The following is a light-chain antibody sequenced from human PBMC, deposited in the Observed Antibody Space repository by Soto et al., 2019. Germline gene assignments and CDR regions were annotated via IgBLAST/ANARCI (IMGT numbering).Light chain of an antibody. CDR3: LQDHSYPRT. J-gene: IGKJ1*01. CDR1: QDIRNE. Sequence: AIQMTQSPPSLSASVGDRVILTCRASQDIRNELGWYQQKPGKAPKLLIHATSNLQGGVPFRFSGSGSGTDFTLTISSLQPEDFATYYCLQDHSYPRTFGQGTRVEIK. CDR2: ATS. V-gene: IGKV1-6*01.